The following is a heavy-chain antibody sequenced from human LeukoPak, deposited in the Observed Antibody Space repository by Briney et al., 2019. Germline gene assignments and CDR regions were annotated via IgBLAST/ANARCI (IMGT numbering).Heavy chain of an antibody. J-gene: IGHJ6*04. Sequence: PGGSLRLSCAASGFTFSSYAMHWVRQAPGKGLEWVAVISYDGSNKYYAGSVKGRFTISRDNSKNTLYLQMNSLRAEDTAVYYCARDAAAGAYYYYGMDVWGKGTTVTVSS. CDR3: ARDAAAGAYYYYGMDV. D-gene: IGHD6-13*01. CDR1: GFTFSSYA. CDR2: ISYDGSNK. V-gene: IGHV3-30*04.